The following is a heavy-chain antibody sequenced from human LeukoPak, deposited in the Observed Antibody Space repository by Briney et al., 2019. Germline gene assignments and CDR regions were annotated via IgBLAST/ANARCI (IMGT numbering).Heavy chain of an antibody. CDR3: ARLYYDSRGYYWFDR. CDR1: GGSITSTSFY. V-gene: IGHV4-39*01. D-gene: IGHD3-22*01. Sequence: SETLSLTCTVSGGSITSTSFYWGWIRQPPGKGLAWLGSIYYSGTTYDNPSLKSRVTISVDRSKNQFSLKLSSATAADTAVYYCARLYYDSRGYYWFDRWGQGALVTVSS. J-gene: IGHJ5*02. CDR2: IYYSGTT.